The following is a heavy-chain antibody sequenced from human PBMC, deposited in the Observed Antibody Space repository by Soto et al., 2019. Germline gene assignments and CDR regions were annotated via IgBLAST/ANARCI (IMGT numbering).Heavy chain of an antibody. D-gene: IGHD6-13*01. CDR2: ISGSGGST. CDR1: GFTFSSYP. J-gene: IGHJ4*02. CDR3: AKDGISSSLGDY. Sequence: LRLSCAASGFTFSSYPISWVRQASGKGLEWVSGISGSGGSTYYADSVKGRFTISRDNSKNTVYLQMNSLRDEATAVYNCAKDGISSSLGDYWGQGTLVTVSS. V-gene: IGHV3-23*01.